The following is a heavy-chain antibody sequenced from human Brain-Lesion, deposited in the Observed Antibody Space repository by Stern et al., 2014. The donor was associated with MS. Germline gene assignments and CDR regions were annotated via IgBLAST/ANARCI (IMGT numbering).Heavy chain of an antibody. Sequence: EDQLVASGGGLVQPGGSLRLSCAASGMTVRFSWMSWVRQAPGQGLEWVANIKEDGTEKFYVDSVKCRFTISRDNSKNTLYLQMNNLIVEDTAVYYCARDTWYGVCFDPWGQGTLVTVSS. V-gene: IGHV3-7*01. CDR1: GMTVRFSW. J-gene: IGHJ5*02. D-gene: IGHD6-13*01. CDR2: IKEDGTEK. CDR3: ARDTWYGVCFDP.